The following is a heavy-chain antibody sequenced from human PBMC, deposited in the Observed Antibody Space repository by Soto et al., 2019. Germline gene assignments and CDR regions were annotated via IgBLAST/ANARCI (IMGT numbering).Heavy chain of an antibody. CDR2: IYYSGST. CDR1: GGSSVSYG. J-gene: IGHJ6*02. Sequence: SETLSLTCSVSGGSSVSYGWSWIRKPPGKGLEWIGYIYYSGSTNYNPSLKSRVTISVDTSKNQFSLKLSSVTAADTAVYYCARVMVRGVTDYYYYGMDVWGQGTMVTVSS. V-gene: IGHV4-59*01. CDR3: ARVMVRGVTDYYYYGMDV. D-gene: IGHD3-10*01.